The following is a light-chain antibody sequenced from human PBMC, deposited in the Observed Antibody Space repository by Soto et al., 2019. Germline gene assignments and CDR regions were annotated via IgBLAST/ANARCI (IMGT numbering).Light chain of an antibody. CDR1: QGVNTY. CDR3: QQYYDWPLT. CDR2: GPS. V-gene: IGKV3-15*01. J-gene: IGKJ4*01. Sequence: EIVMTQSPATLSVSPGERATLFCRASQGVNTYLAWYQQKPGQAPRLLIYGPSTRATGIPARFSGSGSGTEFTLNISSLQSEDFAVYYCQQYYDWPLTFGGGTKVEVK.